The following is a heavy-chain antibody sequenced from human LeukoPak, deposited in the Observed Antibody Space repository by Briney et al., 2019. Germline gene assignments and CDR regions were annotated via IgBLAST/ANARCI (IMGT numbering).Heavy chain of an antibody. J-gene: IGHJ4*02. D-gene: IGHD3-22*01. CDR2: IKQDGSEK. CDR3: ARDRGWRSSGYYLYHFDY. V-gene: IGHV3-7*01. CDR1: EFTCSSYW. Sequence: PGGSLRLSCAASEFTCSSYWMSWVRQAPGKGLEWVANIKQDGSEKYYVDSVKGRFTISRDNAKNSLYLEMSSLRVEDTAGYYCARDRGWRSSGYYLYHFDYWGQGTLVTFAS.